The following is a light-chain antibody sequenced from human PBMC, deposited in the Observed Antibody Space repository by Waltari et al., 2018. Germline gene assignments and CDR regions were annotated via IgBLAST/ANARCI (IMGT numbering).Light chain of an antibody. J-gene: IGLJ3*02. Sequence: QSVLTQPPSVSGTPGQRVTISCSGTSSNIGVNSVTWYHQLPGAAPKLLNYKNEQRTSGVPDRVSGRRSGTSASLAISGLQSEDEADFYCATWDDTFNGPVFGGGTKLTVL. CDR1: SSNIGVNS. V-gene: IGLV1-44*01. CDR2: KNE. CDR3: ATWDDTFNGPV.